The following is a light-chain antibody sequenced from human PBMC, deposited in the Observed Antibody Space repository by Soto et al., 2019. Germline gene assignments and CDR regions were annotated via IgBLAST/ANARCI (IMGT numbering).Light chain of an antibody. CDR1: QSVTSK. CDR2: GAS. V-gene: IGKV3-15*01. CDR3: QQYSNWPPIT. Sequence: EIVMTQSPASLFVSPGERATLSCRASQSVTSKLAWYQQKVGQAPRLLIYGASTRATGIPARFSGSGSGTEFPLTISSLQSEEFAVYYCQQYSNWPPITFAQGTRLEIK. J-gene: IGKJ5*01.